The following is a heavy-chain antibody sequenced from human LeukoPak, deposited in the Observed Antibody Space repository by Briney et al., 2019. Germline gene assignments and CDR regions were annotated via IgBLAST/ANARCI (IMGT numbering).Heavy chain of an antibody. CDR3: AKDEYDILTGYSNIVDY. V-gene: IGHV1-8*01. D-gene: IGHD3-9*01. CDR2: MNPNSGNT. Sequence: GASVKVSCKASGYTFTSYDINWVRQATGQGLEWMGWMNPNSGNTGYAQKFQGRVTMTRNTSISTAYMELSSLRAEDTAVYYCAKDEYDILTGYSNIVDYWGQGTLVTVSS. J-gene: IGHJ4*02. CDR1: GYTFTSYD.